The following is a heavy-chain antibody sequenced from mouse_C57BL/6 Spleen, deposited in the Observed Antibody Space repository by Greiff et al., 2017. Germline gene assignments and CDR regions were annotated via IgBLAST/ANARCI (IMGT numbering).Heavy chain of an antibody. CDR1: GYTFTDYN. D-gene: IGHD1-1*01. CDR3: ARRGLLLWYFDV. CDR2: INPNNGGT. J-gene: IGHJ1*03. Sequence: VQLQQSGPELVKPGASVKIPCKASGYTFTDYNMDWVKQSHGKSLEWIGDINPNNGGTIYNQKFKGKATLTVDKSSSTAYMELLSLTSEDTAVYYCARRGLLLWYFDVWGTGTTVTVSS. V-gene: IGHV1-18*01.